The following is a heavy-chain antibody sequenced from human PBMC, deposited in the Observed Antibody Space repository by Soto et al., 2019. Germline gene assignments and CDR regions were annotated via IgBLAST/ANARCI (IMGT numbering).Heavy chain of an antibody. CDR2: IVPIVDTS. D-gene: IGHD5-12*01. CDR1: GGTFSSYA. Sequence: QVQLVQSAAEVRQPASSVKVSCKTSGGTFSSYAISWVRQAPGQGLEWMGGIVPIVDTSTYAQKFQGRVTINADESTSRVYMELSSLRSDDTAVYYCVRIVAIPGYPDNWGQGTLVTVSS. V-gene: IGHV1-69*12. CDR3: VRIVAIPGYPDN. J-gene: IGHJ4*02.